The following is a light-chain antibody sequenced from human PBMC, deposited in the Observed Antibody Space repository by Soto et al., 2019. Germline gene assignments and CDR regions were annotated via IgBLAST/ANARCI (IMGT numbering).Light chain of an antibody. J-gene: IGKJ5*01. Sequence: EIVLTQSPGTLYSCPGEGATLSCRASQSVSSDLAWYQQKPGQAPRLLIYSASSRATGIPDGFSSSGSGTDFTLTIGRLEPEDFAVYYCQQYGNSPMTFGQGTRLEIQ. V-gene: IGKV3-20*01. CDR1: QSVSSD. CDR3: QQYGNSPMT. CDR2: SAS.